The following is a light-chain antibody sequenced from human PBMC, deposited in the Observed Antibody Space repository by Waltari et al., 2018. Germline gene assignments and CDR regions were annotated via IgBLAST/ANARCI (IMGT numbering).Light chain of an antibody. V-gene: IGLV2-14*03. CDR3: SSYTTSSTYWV. CDR1: SSDVGDYNY. J-gene: IGLJ3*02. Sequence: QSALTQPASVSGSPGQSITISCSGISSDVGDYNYVSWYQTHPGKAPKLMIYDVSKRPSGVPNRVSASKSGYTASLTISGLQAEDEADYYCSSYTTSSTYWVFGGGTKLTVL. CDR2: DVS.